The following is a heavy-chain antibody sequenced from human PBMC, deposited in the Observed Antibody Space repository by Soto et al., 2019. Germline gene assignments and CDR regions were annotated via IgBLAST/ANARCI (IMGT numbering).Heavy chain of an antibody. V-gene: IGHV1-2*02. Sequence: QVQLVQSGAEVKKPGASVKVSCKASGYTFTDYYIHWVRQAPGQGLEWMGWINPNSGGSNYPQKFQGRITMTRDTSISTAYMELSRLRSDDTAVYYCARVYGKTIAARPVWFDPWGQGTLVTVSS. CDR2: INPNSGGS. D-gene: IGHD6-6*01. CDR3: ARVYGKTIAARPVWFDP. J-gene: IGHJ5*02. CDR1: GYTFTDYY.